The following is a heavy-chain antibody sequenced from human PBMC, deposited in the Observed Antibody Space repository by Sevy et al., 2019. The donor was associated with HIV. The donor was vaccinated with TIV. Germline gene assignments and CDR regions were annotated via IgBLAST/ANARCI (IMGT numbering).Heavy chain of an antibody. CDR2: ISGTGNTK. J-gene: IGHJ5*02. Sequence: GRSLRLSCVGSGFRFSGYYMNWIRQAPGKGLEWVSYISGTGNTKYYTDSVKGRFTISRDNAKNSLYLEMNSLRVDDTAVYYCARDPTYYDFWAGYYTGWFDPWGQGTLVTVSS. V-gene: IGHV3-11*01. CDR3: ARDPTYYDFWAGYYTGWFDP. D-gene: IGHD3-3*01. CDR1: GFRFSGYY.